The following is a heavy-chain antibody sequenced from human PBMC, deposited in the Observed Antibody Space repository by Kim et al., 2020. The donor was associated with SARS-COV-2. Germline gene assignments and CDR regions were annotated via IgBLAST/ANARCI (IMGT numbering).Heavy chain of an antibody. CDR3: AKDMGAYGDYGEYYYYYGMEG. CDR2: ISGDGGST. Sequence: GGSLRLSCAASGFTFDDYAMHWVRQAPGKGLEWVSLISGDGGSTYYADSVKGRFTISRDNSKNSPYLQMNSLRTEDTALYYCAKDMGAYGDYGEYYYYYGMEGWGQGTTVTVFS. CDR1: GFTFDDYA. J-gene: IGHJ6*02. D-gene: IGHD4-17*01. V-gene: IGHV3-43*02.